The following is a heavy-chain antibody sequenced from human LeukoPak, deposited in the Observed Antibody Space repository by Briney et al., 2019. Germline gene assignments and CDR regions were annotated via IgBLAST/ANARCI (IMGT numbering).Heavy chain of an antibody. D-gene: IGHD3-22*01. CDR3: ARIIVVAGRYFDL. Sequence: GGSLGLSCAASGFTFTTYAMSWVRQAPGEGLQWVSAISGSGGSTYSADSVKGRFTISRDNSRNTLSLQMNSLRAEDTAIYYCARIIVVAGRYFDLWGRGTLVTVSS. CDR2: ISGSGGST. V-gene: IGHV3-23*01. J-gene: IGHJ2*01. CDR1: GFTFTTYA.